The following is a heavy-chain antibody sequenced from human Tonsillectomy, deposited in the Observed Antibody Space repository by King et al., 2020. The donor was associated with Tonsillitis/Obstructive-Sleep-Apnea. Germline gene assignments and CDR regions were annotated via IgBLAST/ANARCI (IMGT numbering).Heavy chain of an antibody. CDR2: INPNSGGT. CDR1: GYTFTGYY. CDR3: AIRLVDIVVVVAAGYFDL. Sequence: VQLVESGAEVKKPGASVKVSCKASGYTFTGYYMHWVRQAPGHGLEWMGRINPNSGGTNYAQKFQGRVTMTRDTSISTAYMELSRLRSDDTAVYYCAIRLVDIVVVVAAGYFDLWGRGTLVTVSS. D-gene: IGHD2-15*01. V-gene: IGHV1-2*06. J-gene: IGHJ2*01.